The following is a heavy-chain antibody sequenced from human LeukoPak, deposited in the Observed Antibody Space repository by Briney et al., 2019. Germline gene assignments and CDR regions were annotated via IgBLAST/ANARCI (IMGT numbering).Heavy chain of an antibody. CDR1: GGSISSSSYY. J-gene: IGHJ4*02. CDR2: IYYSGST. CDR3: ARLDIVATIFDY. V-gene: IGHV4-39*01. D-gene: IGHD5-12*01. Sequence: SETLPLTCTVSGGSISSSSYYWGWIRQPPGKGLEWIGSIYYSGSTYYNPSLKSRVTISVDTSKNQFSLKLSSVTAADTAVYYCARLDIVATIFDYWGQGTLVTVSS.